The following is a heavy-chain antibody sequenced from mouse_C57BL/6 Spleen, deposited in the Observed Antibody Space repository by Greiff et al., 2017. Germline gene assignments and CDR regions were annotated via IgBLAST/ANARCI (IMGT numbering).Heavy chain of an antibody. D-gene: IGHD1-1*01. CDR3: ARFTYYYGS. CDR2: INPNNGGT. CDR1: GYTFTDYY. J-gene: IGHJ3*01. Sequence: EVQLQQSGPELVKPGASVKISCKASGYTFTDYYMNWVKQSHGKSLEWIGDINPNNGGTSYNQKFKGKATLTVDKSSSTAYMELRSLTSEDSAVYYCARFTYYYGSWGQGTLVTVSA. V-gene: IGHV1-26*01.